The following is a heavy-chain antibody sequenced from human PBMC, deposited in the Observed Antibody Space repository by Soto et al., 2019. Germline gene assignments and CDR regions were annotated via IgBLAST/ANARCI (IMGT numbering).Heavy chain of an antibody. CDR1: GYTFTDYY. J-gene: IGHJ4*02. CDR2: INPKNGGT. V-gene: IGHV1-2*02. Sequence: QVQLVQSGAEVKKPGASVKVSCKASGYTFTDYYMHWVRQAPGEGLEWMGWINPKNGGTNYAQKFQGRVNMTRDTSIVTAYMELSRLRSDDTAVYYCARRGLLERRRGFDYWGQGSLVTVSS. CDR3: ARRGLLERRRGFDY. D-gene: IGHD1-1*01.